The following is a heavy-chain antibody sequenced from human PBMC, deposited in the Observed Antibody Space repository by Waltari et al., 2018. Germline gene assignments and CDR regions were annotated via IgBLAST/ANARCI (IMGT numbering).Heavy chain of an antibody. V-gene: IGHV1-2*02. CDR2: VNPNGGGT. Sequence: LVQSGAEVMKPGASVRLSCTASRAPVTDHYIPWVRQAPGQGLEWRGWVNPNGGGTNYAQRFAGRITVTWDASITTAYMEFSRLTSGDTAVYFCAREYCGGDCRLFDYWGQGTPVTVSS. D-gene: IGHD2-21*02. CDR3: AREYCGGDCRLFDY. CDR1: RAPVTDHY. J-gene: IGHJ4*02.